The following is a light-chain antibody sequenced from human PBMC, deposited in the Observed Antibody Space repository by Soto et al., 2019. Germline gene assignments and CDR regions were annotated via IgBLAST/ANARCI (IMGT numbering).Light chain of an antibody. CDR3: LQHNSYPRT. Sequence: DIQMTQSPSSFSASVGDRVTITCRASQGIRKDLGWYSQKPGKAPQRLISAASRLQSGVPSSFGGSGSRTEFTLTICSLQPEDFASYYCLQHNSYPRTFGQGTKVDIK. CDR1: QGIRKD. V-gene: IGKV1-17*01. CDR2: AAS. J-gene: IGKJ1*01.